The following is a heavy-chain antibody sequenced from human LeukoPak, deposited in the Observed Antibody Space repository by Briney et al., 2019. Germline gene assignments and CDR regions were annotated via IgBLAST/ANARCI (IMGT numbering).Heavy chain of an antibody. Sequence: PGGTLRLSCAASGFTFSGSAMHWVRQASGKGLERVGRIRSKTNSYATSYAASVKGRFALSRDDSKNTAYLQMNSLKTEDTAVYYCTRYNVGFESWGQGTLVTVSS. CDR2: IRSKTNSYAT. CDR1: GFTFSGSA. V-gene: IGHV3-73*01. J-gene: IGHJ4*02. CDR3: TRYNVGFES. D-gene: IGHD1-1*01.